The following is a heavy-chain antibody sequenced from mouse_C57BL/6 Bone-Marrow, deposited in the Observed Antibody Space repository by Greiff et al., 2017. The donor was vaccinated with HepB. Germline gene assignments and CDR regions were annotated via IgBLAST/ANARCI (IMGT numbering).Heavy chain of an antibody. CDR2: SRNKANDNTT. V-gene: IGHV7-1*01. CDR3: AKDAERVQVTYFDV. D-gene: IGHD2-12*01. Sequence: EVKLVESGGGLVQSGRSLRLSCATSGFTFSDFYMEWVRQAPGKGLEWIAASRNKANDNTTEYSASVKGRFIVSRDTSQSILYLQMNAVRDDDTANYYCAKDAERVQVTYFDVWGTGTPVTVSA. CDR1: GFTFSDFY. J-gene: IGHJ1*03.